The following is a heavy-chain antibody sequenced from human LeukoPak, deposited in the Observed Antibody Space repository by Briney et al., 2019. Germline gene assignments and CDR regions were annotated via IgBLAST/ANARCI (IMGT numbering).Heavy chain of an antibody. Sequence: ASVKVSCKASGYTFTSYGISWVRQAPGQGLEWMGWISAYNGNTNYAQKLQGRVTMTTDTSTSTAYMELRSLRSDDSAVFYCARGGTTIFGVVDYYMDVWGKGTTVTVSS. CDR2: ISAYNGNT. D-gene: IGHD3-3*01. V-gene: IGHV1-18*01. CDR3: ARGGTTIFGVVDYYMDV. CDR1: GYTFTSYG. J-gene: IGHJ6*03.